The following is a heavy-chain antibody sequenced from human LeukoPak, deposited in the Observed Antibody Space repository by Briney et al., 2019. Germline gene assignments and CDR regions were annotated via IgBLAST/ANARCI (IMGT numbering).Heavy chain of an antibody. Sequence: GGSLRLSCAASGFTFSDYYMSWIRQAPGKGLECVSYISSSGSTIYYADSVKGRFTISRDNAKDSLYLQMNSLRAEDTAVYYCARALSGYSSSWYSHYDAFDIWGQGTMVTVSS. CDR3: ARALSGYSSSWYSHYDAFDI. V-gene: IGHV3-11*01. J-gene: IGHJ3*02. D-gene: IGHD6-13*01. CDR1: GFTFSDYY. CDR2: ISSSGSTI.